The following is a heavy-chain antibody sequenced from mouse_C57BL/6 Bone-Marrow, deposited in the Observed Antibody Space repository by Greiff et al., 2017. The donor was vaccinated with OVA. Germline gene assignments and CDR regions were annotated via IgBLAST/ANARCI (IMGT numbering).Heavy chain of an antibody. D-gene: IGHD1-1*01. V-gene: IGHV5-12*01. J-gene: IGHJ3*01. CDR2: ISNGGGST. CDR3: ARDYYGSRWFAY. CDR1: GFTFSDYY. Sequence: EVKLVESGGGLVQPGGSLKLSCAASGFTFSDYYMYWVRQTPEKRLEWVAYISNGGGSTYYPETVKGRSTITTDNAKNTQYLQMSRLKSEDTAMYYCARDYYGSRWFAYWGQGTLVTVSA.